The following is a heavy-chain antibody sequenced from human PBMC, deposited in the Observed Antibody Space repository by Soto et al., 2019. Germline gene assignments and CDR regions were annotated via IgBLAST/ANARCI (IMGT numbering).Heavy chain of an antibody. Sequence: QVQLQQWGAGLLKPSETLSLTCAVYGGSFSGYYWSWIRQPPGKGLEWIGEINHSGSTNYNPSLKSRVTISVDTSKNQFSLKLSSVTAADTAVYYCARGPSGTPSWFDPWGQGTLVTVSS. CDR3: ARGPSGTPSWFDP. V-gene: IGHV4-34*01. CDR2: INHSGST. D-gene: IGHD3-3*01. CDR1: GGSFSGYY. J-gene: IGHJ5*02.